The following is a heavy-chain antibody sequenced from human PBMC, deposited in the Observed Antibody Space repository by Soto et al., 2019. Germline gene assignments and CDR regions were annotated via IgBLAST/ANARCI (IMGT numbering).Heavy chain of an antibody. D-gene: IGHD5-18*01. J-gene: IGHJ4*02. CDR1: GFTFSSYG. CDR3: AKDIDGPSGYSYGGYYFDY. CDR2: ISYDGSNK. Sequence: LRLSCAASGFTFSSYGMHWVRQAPGKGLEWVAVISYDGSNKYYADSVKGRFTISRDNSKNTLYLQMNSLRAEDTAVYYCAKDIDGPSGYSYGGYYFDYWGQGTLVTVSS. V-gene: IGHV3-30*18.